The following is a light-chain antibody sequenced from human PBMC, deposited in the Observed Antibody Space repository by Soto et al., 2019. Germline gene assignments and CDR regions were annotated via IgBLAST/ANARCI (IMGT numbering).Light chain of an antibody. V-gene: IGKV1-39*01. J-gene: IGKJ1*01. CDR1: QTIMTY. CDR2: TAS. Sequence: DLQMTQSPSSLSASIGDRVTLTCRASQTIMTYLNWYQQKPGEAPKLLIYTASTLQTGVPSRFSGTGSGTDFTLTISGLQHEDFATYHCQQSYSAPRTFGQGTKVEIK. CDR3: QQSYSAPRT.